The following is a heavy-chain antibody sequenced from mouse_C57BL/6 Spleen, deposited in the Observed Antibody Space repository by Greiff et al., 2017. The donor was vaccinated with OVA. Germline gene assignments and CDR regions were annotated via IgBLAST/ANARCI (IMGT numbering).Heavy chain of an antibody. CDR3: TTGGELGRFDY. V-gene: IGHV14-4*01. CDR2: IDPENGDT. Sequence: EVQLQQSGAELVRPGASVKLSCTASGFNIKDDYMHWVKQRPEQGLEWIGWIDPENGDTEYASKFQGKATITADTSSNTAYLQLSSLTSEDTAVYYCTTGGELGRFDYWGQGTTLTVSS. J-gene: IGHJ2*01. D-gene: IGHD4-1*01. CDR1: GFNIKDDY.